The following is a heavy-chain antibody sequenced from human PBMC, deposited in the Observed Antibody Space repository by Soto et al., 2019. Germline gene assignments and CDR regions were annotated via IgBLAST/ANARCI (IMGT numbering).Heavy chain of an antibody. CDR2: ISYDGINK. Sequence: QVQLVESGGGVVQPGRSLGLSCAASGFTFNTYGMHWVRQAPGKGLEWVAAISYDGINKYYVDSVKGRFTISRDNSKNXLYVQMNSLRAEDTALYYRARSPHPTRGIHWYFELWGRGILVTVSS. CDR1: GFTFNTYG. CDR3: ARSPHPTRGIHWYFEL. V-gene: IGHV3-30*03. D-gene: IGHD1-26*01. J-gene: IGHJ2*01.